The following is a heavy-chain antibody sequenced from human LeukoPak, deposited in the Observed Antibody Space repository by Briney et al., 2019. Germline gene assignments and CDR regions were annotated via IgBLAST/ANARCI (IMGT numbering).Heavy chain of an antibody. V-gene: IGHV1-69*05. Sequence: SSVKVSCKASGGTFSSYAISWVRQAPGQGLEWMGRIIPIFGTANYAQKFQGRVTITTDESTSTAYMELSSLRSEDTAVYYCARDRGMYYYGSSGYYFDYWGQGTLVTVSS. CDR2: IIPIFGTA. CDR3: ARDRGMYYYGSSGYYFDY. CDR1: GGTFSSYA. J-gene: IGHJ4*02. D-gene: IGHD3-22*01.